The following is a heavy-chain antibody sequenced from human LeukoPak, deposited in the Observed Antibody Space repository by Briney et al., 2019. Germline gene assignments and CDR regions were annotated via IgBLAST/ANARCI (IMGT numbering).Heavy chain of an antibody. CDR3: ARQKYGSGSYMGVWFDP. CDR1: GGSISSSSYY. CDR2: IYYSGST. J-gene: IGHJ5*02. V-gene: IGHV4-39*01. Sequence: SETLSLTCTVSGGSISSSSYYWGWIRQPPGKGLEWIGSIYYSGSTYYNPSLKSRVTISVDTSKNQFSLKLSSVTAADTAVYYCARQKYGSGSYMGVWFDPWGQGTLVTVSS. D-gene: IGHD3-10*01.